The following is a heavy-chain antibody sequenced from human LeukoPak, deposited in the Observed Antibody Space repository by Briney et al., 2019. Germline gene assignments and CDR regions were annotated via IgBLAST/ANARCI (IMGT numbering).Heavy chain of an antibody. J-gene: IGHJ3*02. Sequence: ASVKVSCKASGYTFTSYYRYWVRQAPGQGLEWMGIINPSGGSKSYAQKFQGGVTMTRDTSTSTVYMELSSLRSEDTAVYYCAREEGYAFDIWGQGTMVTVSS. CDR1: GYTFTSYY. CDR3: AREEGYAFDI. V-gene: IGHV1-46*01. CDR2: INPSGGSK.